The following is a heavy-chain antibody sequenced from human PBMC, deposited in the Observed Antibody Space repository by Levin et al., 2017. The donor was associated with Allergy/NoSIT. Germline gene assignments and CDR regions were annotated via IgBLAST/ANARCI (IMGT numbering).Heavy chain of an antibody. J-gene: IGHJ4*02. CDR2: ISYDGSNE. CDR1: GFTFSIYT. Sequence: PGGSLRLSCAASGFTFSIYTMHWVRQAPGKGLEWVAVISYDGSNEYYADSVKGRFTISRDNSKNTLYLQMNSLRAEDTAVYYCASPSGQGYCSGGSCYSYWGQGTLVTVS. D-gene: IGHD2-15*01. V-gene: IGHV3-30-3*01. CDR3: ASPSGQGYCSGGSCYSY.